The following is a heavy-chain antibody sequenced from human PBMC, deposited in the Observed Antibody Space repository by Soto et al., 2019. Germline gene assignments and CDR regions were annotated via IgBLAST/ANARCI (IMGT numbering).Heavy chain of an antibody. CDR2: ISGGGETT. CDR1: GFTFSSYA. Sequence: EVQLLESGGGLVQPGGSLRLSCAASGFTFSSYAMWWVRQAPGKGLECVSAISGGGETTYYADSMKGRFTISRDNPKNTLYLQMNSLRAEDTAVYYCAFNSGSGSYYFDYWGQGTLVTVSS. CDR3: AFNSGSGSYYFDY. D-gene: IGHD3-10*01. V-gene: IGHV3-23*01. J-gene: IGHJ4*02.